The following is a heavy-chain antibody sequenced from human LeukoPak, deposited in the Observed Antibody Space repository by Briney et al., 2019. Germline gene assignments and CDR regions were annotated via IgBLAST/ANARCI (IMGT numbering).Heavy chain of an antibody. V-gene: IGHV3-21*01. CDR2: ISSSSSYI. CDR1: GFTFSSYS. J-gene: IGHJ4*02. Sequence: GGSLRLSCAASGFTFSSYSMNWVRQAPGKGLEWVSSISSSSSYIYYADSVKGRFTISRDNAKNSLYLQMSSLRAEDTAVYYCARYKDVVVLTATRLDFWGQGTLVTVSS. CDR3: ARYKDVVVLTATRLDF. D-gene: IGHD2-21*02.